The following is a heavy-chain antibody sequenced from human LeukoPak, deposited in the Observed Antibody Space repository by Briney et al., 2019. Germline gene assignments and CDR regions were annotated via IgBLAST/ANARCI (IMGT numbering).Heavy chain of an antibody. CDR2: IYYSGST. V-gene: IGHV4-39*07. D-gene: IGHD4-17*01. J-gene: IGHJ6*03. CDR3: ARGRTYGDYVPYYYYYMDV. CDR1: GGSISSSSYY. Sequence: PSETLSLTCTVSGGSISSSSYYWGWIRQPPGKGLEWIGSIYYSGSTYYNPSLKSRVIISVDTSKNQFSLKLSSVTAADTAVYYCARGRTYGDYVPYYYYYMDVWGKGTTVTVSS.